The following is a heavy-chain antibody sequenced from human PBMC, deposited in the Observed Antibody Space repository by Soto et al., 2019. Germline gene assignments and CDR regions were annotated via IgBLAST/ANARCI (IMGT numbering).Heavy chain of an antibody. V-gene: IGHV3-48*01. Sequence: EVQLVESGGGLVQPGGSLRLSCAASGFAFSAYSMNWVRQAPGRGLEWVSYISSSSGSIYYADSVKGRFTISRDNAKSSLYLQVTSLRAEDPDVYFCARGDHSTSFSFQHWGQGTLVVVSS. CDR3: ARGDHSTSFSFQH. CDR1: GFAFSAYS. J-gene: IGHJ1*01. D-gene: IGHD2-2*01. CDR2: ISSSSGSI.